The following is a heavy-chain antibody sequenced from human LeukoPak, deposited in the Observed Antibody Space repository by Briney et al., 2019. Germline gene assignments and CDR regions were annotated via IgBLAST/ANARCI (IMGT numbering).Heavy chain of an antibody. CDR3: APWEPDAFDI. J-gene: IGHJ3*02. D-gene: IGHD1-26*01. CDR1: GYTFTSYG. V-gene: IGHV1-69*13. CDR2: IIPIFGTA. Sequence: ASVKVSCKASGYTFTSYGISWVRQAPGQGLEWMGGIIPIFGTANYAQKFQGRVTITADESTSTAYMELSSLRSEDTAVYYCAPWEPDAFDIWGQGTMVTVSS.